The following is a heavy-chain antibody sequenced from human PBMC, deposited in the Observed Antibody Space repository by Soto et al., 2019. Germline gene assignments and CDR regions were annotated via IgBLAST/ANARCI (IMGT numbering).Heavy chain of an antibody. Sequence: GASVKVSCKASGYTFSSYAMHRVRQAPGQRREWMGWINAGYGNTKYSQKFQDRVTISRDTSASTAYMELTSLRSEDTAVYYCARGTLYGTFDFWGQGTLGTVS. CDR1: GYTFSSYA. J-gene: IGHJ4*02. V-gene: IGHV1-3*01. D-gene: IGHD1-1*01. CDR2: INAGYGNT. CDR3: ARGTLYGTFDF.